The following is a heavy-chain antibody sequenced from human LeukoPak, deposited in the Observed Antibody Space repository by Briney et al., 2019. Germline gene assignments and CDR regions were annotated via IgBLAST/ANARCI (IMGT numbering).Heavy chain of an antibody. D-gene: IGHD3-22*01. V-gene: IGHV4-4*07. Sequence: KPSETLSLTCTVSVGPISSYYWSWIRQPAGKGLECIWRIYTSGSTNYNPSLKSRVTMSEDTSKNQFSLKLSSVTAADTAVYYCAITYYYDSSGYYYDKCAFDIWGQGTMVTVSS. CDR3: AITYYYDSSGYYYDKCAFDI. CDR2: IYTSGST. J-gene: IGHJ3*02. CDR1: VGPISSYY.